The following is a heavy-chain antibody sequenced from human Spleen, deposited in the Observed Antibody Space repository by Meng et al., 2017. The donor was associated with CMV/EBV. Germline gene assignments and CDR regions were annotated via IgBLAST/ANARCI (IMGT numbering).Heavy chain of an antibody. D-gene: IGHD3-22*01. CDR2: ISSYKGNT. V-gene: IGHV1-18*01. Sequence: YTFTTYASSWVRQAPGQGLEWMGWISSYKGNTLSAQKFQGRVPMTTDTTTSTAYMELTSLNSDDTAVYFCARVPAPYYYDSSGPFDYWGQGTLVTVSS. J-gene: IGHJ4*02. CDR1: YTFTTYA. CDR3: ARVPAPYYYDSSGPFDY.